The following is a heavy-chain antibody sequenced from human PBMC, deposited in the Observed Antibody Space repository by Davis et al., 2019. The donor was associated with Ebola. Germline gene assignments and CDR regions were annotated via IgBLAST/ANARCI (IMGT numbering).Heavy chain of an antibody. J-gene: IGHJ6*02. Sequence: MPGGSLRLSCSVSGGSISSSNWWSWVRQPPGKGLEWIGEIYHSGSTNSNPSLKSRVTISVDKSKNQFSLKLSSVTAADTAVYYCARGMKYCSGGSCYYYYGMDVWGQGTTVTVSS. CDR3: ARGMKYCSGGSCYYYYGMDV. D-gene: IGHD2-15*01. V-gene: IGHV4-4*02. CDR1: GGSISSSNW. CDR2: IYHSGST.